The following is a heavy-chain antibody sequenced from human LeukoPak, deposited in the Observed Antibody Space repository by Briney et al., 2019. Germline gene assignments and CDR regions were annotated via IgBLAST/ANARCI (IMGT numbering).Heavy chain of an antibody. CDR3: ARIGLMVYAPYFDY. CDR2: IYYSGST. J-gene: IGHJ4*02. D-gene: IGHD2-8*01. CDR1: GGSISSSSYY. Sequence: PSETLSLTCTVSGGSISSSSYYWGWIRQPPGKGLEWIGSIYYSGSTYYNPSLKSRVTISVDTSKNQFSLKLSSVTAADTAVYYCARIGLMVYAPYFDYWGQGTLVTVSS. V-gene: IGHV4-39*07.